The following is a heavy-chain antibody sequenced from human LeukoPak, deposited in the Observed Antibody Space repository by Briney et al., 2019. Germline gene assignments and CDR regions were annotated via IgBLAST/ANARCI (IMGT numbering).Heavy chain of an antibody. CDR3: AKGRGYSSGRGAFDI. D-gene: IGHD6-19*01. Sequence: PGRSLRFSCAASGFTFDDYAMHWVRQAPGKGLEWVSGISWNSGSIGYADSVKGRFTISRDNAKNSLYLQMNSLRAEDMALYYCAKGRGYSSGRGAFDIWGQGTMVTVSS. CDR2: ISWNSGSI. V-gene: IGHV3-9*03. J-gene: IGHJ3*02. CDR1: GFTFDDYA.